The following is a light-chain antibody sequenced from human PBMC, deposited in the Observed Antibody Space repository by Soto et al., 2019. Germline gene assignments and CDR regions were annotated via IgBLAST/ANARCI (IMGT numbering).Light chain of an antibody. Sequence: EIVLTQSPGTLSLSPGERATLSCRASQSVSSSYLAWYQQKPGQAPRVLIHGASSRATRIPDRFSGSGSGTDFTLTISRLEPEDFAVNFCQQYGNPPPNAFGQGTKVEIK. CDR1: QSVSSSY. J-gene: IGKJ2*01. V-gene: IGKV3-20*01. CDR3: QQYGNPPPNA. CDR2: GAS.